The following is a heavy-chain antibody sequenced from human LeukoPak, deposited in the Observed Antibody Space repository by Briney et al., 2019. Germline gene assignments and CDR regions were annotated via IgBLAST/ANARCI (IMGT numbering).Heavy chain of an antibody. D-gene: IGHD3-10*01. J-gene: IGHJ4*02. CDR3: GSTNYHPSHKRRVTISVDTYKNQYCLKLSSVTAADTDVYYCARRGYSSLAGSGYFDY. Sequence: SETLSLTCTVAGVSISSYYWSWIRQPPGQGLEWIGYIYYSGSTNYNTSLKSRVTTSVETSKNQFSLKRSSVTAAETADYYGGSTNYHPSHKRRVTISVDTYKNQYCLKLSSVTAADTDVYYCARRGYSSLAGSGYFDYWGQGTLVTVSS. CDR1: GVSISSYY. CDR2: IYYSGST. V-gene: IGHV4-59*08.